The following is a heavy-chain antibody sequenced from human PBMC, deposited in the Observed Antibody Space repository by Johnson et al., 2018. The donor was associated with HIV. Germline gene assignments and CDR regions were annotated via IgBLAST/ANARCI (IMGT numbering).Heavy chain of an antibody. Sequence: VQLVESGGGVVRPGGSLRLSCEASGFTFDDFAMSWVRQVPGKGLEWVSGINWNGYSTGHADSVKGRFTISRDNAKNSLYLQMNSLRAEDTALYYCVRRHYYDSSGYLDAFDIWGQGTMVTVSS. CDR1: GFTFDDFA. J-gene: IGHJ3*02. CDR2: INWNGYST. V-gene: IGHV3-20*04. D-gene: IGHD3-22*01. CDR3: VRRHYYDSSGYLDAFDI.